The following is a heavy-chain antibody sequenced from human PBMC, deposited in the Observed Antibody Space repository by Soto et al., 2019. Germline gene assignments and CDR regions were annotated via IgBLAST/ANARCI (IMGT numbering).Heavy chain of an antibody. D-gene: IGHD2-15*01. CDR1: GFTFSSYW. CDR2: INSDGSST. V-gene: IGHV3-74*01. J-gene: IGHJ4*02. CDR3: ARGGEYCSGGSCYFSGSQLADY. Sequence: GGSLRLSCAASGFTFSSYWMHWVRQAPGKGLVWVSRINSDGSSTSYADSVKGRFTISRDNAKNTLYLQMNSLRAEDTAVYYCARGGEYCSGGSCYFSGSQLADYWGQGTLVTVSS.